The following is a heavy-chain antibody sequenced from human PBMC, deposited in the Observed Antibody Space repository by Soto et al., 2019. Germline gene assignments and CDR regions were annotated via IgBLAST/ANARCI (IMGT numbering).Heavy chain of an antibody. CDR2: ISGSGGST. J-gene: IGHJ5*02. Sequence: GGSLRLSCAASGFTFSSYAMGWVRQAPGKGLEWVSAISGSGGSTYYADSVKGRFTISRDNSKNTLYLQMNSLRAEDTAVYYCAKDRGYYDFLIWFDPWGQGTLVTVSS. CDR3: AKDRGYYDFLIWFDP. CDR1: GFTFSSYA. V-gene: IGHV3-23*01. D-gene: IGHD3-3*01.